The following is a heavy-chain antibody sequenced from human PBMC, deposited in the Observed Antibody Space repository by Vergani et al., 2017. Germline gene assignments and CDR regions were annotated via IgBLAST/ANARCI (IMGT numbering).Heavy chain of an antibody. CDR2: INTNTGNP. CDR1: GYTFTSYA. D-gene: IGHD4-17*01. CDR3: ARDQDYGDSVTYYYDYGMDV. Sequence: QVQLVQSGSELTKPGASVKVSCKASGYTFTSYAMNWVRQSPGQGLEWMGWINTNTGNPTYAHGFTGRFVFSLDTSVSTAYLQIRSLKAEDTAVYYCARDQDYGDSVTYYYDYGMDVWGQGTTVTVSS. V-gene: IGHV7-4-1*02. J-gene: IGHJ6*02.